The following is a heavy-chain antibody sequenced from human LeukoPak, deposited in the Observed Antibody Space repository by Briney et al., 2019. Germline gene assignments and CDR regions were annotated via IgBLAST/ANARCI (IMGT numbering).Heavy chain of an antibody. CDR1: GGSISSSSYY. V-gene: IGHV4-39*07. CDR2: INHSGST. CDR3: ASIAAPYYFDY. D-gene: IGHD6-13*01. Sequence: SETLSLTCTVSGGSISSSSYYWGWIRQPPGKGLEWIGEINHSGSTNYNPSLKSRVTISVDTSKNQFSLKLSSVTAADTAVYYCASIAAPYYFDYWGQGTLVTVSS. J-gene: IGHJ4*02.